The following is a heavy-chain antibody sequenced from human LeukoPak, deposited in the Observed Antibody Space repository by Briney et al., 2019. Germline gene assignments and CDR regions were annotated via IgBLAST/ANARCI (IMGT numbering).Heavy chain of an antibody. CDR1: GFTFSSYG. CDR2: IWYDGSNK. V-gene: IGHV3-33*01. CDR3: AREVDSGAFDI. D-gene: IGHD2-15*01. J-gene: IGHJ3*02. Sequence: GRSLRLSCAASGFTFSSYGMHWVRQAPGKGLEWVAVIWYDGSNKYYADSVKGRFTISRDNSKNTLYLQMNGLRAEDTAVYYCAREVDSGAFDIWGQGTMVTVSS.